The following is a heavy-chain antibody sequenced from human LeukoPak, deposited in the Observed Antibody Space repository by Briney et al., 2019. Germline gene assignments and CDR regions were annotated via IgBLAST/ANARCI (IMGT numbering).Heavy chain of an antibody. V-gene: IGHV1-24*01. D-gene: IGHD6-19*01. CDR2: FDPEDGET. CDR1: GYTLTELS. J-gene: IGHJ4*02. Sequence: GASVKVSCKVSGYTLTELSMHWVRQAPGKGLEWMGGFDPEDGETIYAQKLQGRVTMTTDTSTSTAYMELRSLRSDDTAVYYCARHSSDWEFDYWGQGTLVTVSS. CDR3: ARHSSDWEFDY.